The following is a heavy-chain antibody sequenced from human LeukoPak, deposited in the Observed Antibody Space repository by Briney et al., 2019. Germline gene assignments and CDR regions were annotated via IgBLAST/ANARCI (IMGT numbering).Heavy chain of an antibody. J-gene: IGHJ4*02. CDR1: GFTFSSYS. V-gene: IGHV3-48*02. D-gene: IGHD4-23*01. CDR2: IGDSSTSV. CDR3: ARVGYVGTSGGDY. Sequence: PGGSLRLSCAASGFTFSSYSMNWVRQAPGKGLEWVSYIGDSSTSVYYADSVKGRLTISRDNAKNSLYLQMNSLRDEDTAVYYCARVGYVGTSGGDYWGQGTLVTVSS.